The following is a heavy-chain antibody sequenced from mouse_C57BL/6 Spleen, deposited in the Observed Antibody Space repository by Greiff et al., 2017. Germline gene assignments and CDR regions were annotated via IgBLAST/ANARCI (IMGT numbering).Heavy chain of an antibody. CDR3: ARGEADDGYFYYFDY. V-gene: IGHV5-16*01. Sequence: DVKLVESEGGLVQPGSSMKLSCTASGFTFSDYYMAWVRQVPEKGLEWVANINYDGSSTYYLDSLKSRFIISRDNAKNILYLQMSSLKSEDTATYYCARGEADDGYFYYFDYWGQGTTLTVSS. CDR2: INYDGSST. J-gene: IGHJ2*01. CDR1: GFTFSDYY. D-gene: IGHD2-3*01.